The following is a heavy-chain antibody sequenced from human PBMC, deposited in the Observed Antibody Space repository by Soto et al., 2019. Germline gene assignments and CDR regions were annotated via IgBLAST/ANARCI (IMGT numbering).Heavy chain of an antibody. D-gene: IGHD3-10*01. CDR3: AGGGVRGVITRTRDYNGMDV. CDR2: IYPGDSDT. V-gene: IGHV5-51*01. J-gene: IGHJ6*02. CDR1: GYSFTSYW. Sequence: GESLKISCKGSGYSFTSYWIGWVRQMPGKGLEWMGIIYPGDSDTRYSPSFQGQVTISADKSISTAYLQWSSLKASDTAMYYCAGGGVRGVITRTRDYNGMDVWGQGTTVTGSS.